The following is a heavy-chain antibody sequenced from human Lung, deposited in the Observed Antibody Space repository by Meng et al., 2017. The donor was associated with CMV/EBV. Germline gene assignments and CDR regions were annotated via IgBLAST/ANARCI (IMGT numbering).Heavy chain of an antibody. CDR2: ISWNSGSI. V-gene: IGHV3-9*01. CDR1: GFTFDDYA. J-gene: IGHJ6*02. CDR3: AKDLRPRYNWNYDYYYGMDV. Sequence: GGSLRLXCAASGFTFDDYAMHWVRQAPGKGLEWVSGISWNSGSIGYADSVKGRFTISRDNAKNSLYLQMNSLRAEDTALYYCAKDLRPRYNWNYDYYYGMDVXGQGXTGTVSS. D-gene: IGHD1-20*01.